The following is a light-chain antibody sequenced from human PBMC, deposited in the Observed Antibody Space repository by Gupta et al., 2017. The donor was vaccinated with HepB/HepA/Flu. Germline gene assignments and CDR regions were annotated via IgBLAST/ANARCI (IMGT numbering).Light chain of an antibody. CDR2: KNN. V-gene: IGLV1-40*01. CDR1: SSNLGAGFD. CDR3: QSYDNSLTGSVV. J-gene: IGLJ2*01. Sequence: QSVLTPPPSVSGAPGQRVTLPFTGRSSNLGAGFDVHWYQQVPGTAPQLRSVKNNNRPSGVPDRFSGSKSGTSAALAITGLQAEEEADYDCQSYDNSLTGSVVFGGGTKLTVL.